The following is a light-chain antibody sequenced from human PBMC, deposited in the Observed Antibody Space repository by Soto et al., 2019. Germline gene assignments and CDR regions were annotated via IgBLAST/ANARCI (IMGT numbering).Light chain of an antibody. V-gene: IGKV3-20*01. Sequence: LASPPEKSATISCRIYRNVNNNYLAWYQQRPGQAPGLLIHCASSRAAGVPDRFTGSGSGTDFTLTISSLQAEDVAVYYCQQYDSIPRTFGRGTKVDI. CDR1: RNVNNNY. CDR3: QQYDSIPRT. CDR2: CAS. J-gene: IGKJ4*01.